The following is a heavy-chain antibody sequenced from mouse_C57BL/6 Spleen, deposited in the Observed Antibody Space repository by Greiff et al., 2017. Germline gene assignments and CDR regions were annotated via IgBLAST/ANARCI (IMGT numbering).Heavy chain of an antibody. J-gene: IGHJ4*01. V-gene: IGHV1-64*01. CDR2: IHPNSGST. CDR3: AREVADYYAMDY. D-gene: IGHD1-1*02. CDR1: GYTFTSYW. Sequence: LKQPGAELVKPGASVKLSCKASGYTFTSYWMHWVKQRPGQGLEWIGMIHPNSGSTNYNEKFKSKATLTVDKSSSTAYMQLSSLTSEDSAVYYCAREVADYYAMDYWGQGTSVTVSS.